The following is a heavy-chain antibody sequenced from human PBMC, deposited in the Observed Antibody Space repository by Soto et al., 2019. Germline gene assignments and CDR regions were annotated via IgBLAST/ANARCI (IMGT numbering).Heavy chain of an antibody. Sequence: GGSLRLSCKASGFMFNNSAMTWVRQAPGQGLQWVASVSDNGGSHGGTYYADSVKGRFTISRDSSKNTLYLQLDSLTGADTAVYYCARAKAVVIAALDIWGQGTMVTVSS. J-gene: IGHJ3*02. CDR2: VSDNGGSHGGT. CDR1: GFMFNNSA. CDR3: ARAKAVVIAALDI. V-gene: IGHV3-23*01. D-gene: IGHD2-21*01.